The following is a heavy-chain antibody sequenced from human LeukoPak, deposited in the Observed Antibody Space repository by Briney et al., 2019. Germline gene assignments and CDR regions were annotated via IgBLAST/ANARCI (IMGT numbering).Heavy chain of an antibody. Sequence: GGSLRLSCAASGFTFSSYWMSWVRQAPGRGLEWVANIKQDGSEKYYVDSVKGRFTISRDNAKNSLYLQMNSLRAEDTAVYYCARDSDSSGYYRGNYFDYWGQGTLVTVSS. CDR1: GFTFSSYW. CDR2: IKQDGSEK. CDR3: ARDSDSSGYYRGNYFDY. D-gene: IGHD3-22*01. J-gene: IGHJ4*02. V-gene: IGHV3-7*01.